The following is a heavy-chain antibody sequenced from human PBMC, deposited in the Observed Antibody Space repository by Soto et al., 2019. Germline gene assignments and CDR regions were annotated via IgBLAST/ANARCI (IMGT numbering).Heavy chain of an antibody. CDR3: ARSCVGYCTNGVWSFDY. V-gene: IGHV3-48*01. D-gene: IGHD2-8*01. Sequence: GSLRLSCAASGFTFSSYSMNWVRQAPGKGLEWVSYISSSSSTIYYADSVKGRFTISRDNAKNSLYLQMNSLRAEDTAVYYCARSCVGYCTNGVWSFDYWGQGTLVTVSS. J-gene: IGHJ4*02. CDR1: GFTFSSYS. CDR2: ISSSSSTI.